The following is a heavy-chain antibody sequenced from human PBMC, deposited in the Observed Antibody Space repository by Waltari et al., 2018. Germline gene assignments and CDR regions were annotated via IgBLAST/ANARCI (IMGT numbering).Heavy chain of an antibody. CDR3: ATYDFWSGNYFDY. V-gene: IGHV4-59*01. CDR2: IYYSGST. D-gene: IGHD3-3*01. CDR1: GCSISSYY. J-gene: IGHJ4*02. Sequence: QVQLQESGPGLVKPSETLSLTCTVSGCSISSYYWSWLRQPPGKGLEWIGYIYYSGSTNYNPSLKSRVTISVDTSKNQFSLKLSSVTAADTAVYYCATYDFWSGNYFDYWGQGTLVTVSS.